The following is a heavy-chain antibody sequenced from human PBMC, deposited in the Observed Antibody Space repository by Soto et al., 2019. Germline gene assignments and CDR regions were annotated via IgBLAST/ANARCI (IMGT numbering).Heavy chain of an antibody. V-gene: IGHV4-59*01. Sequence: QVQLRESGPGLVKPSETLSLTCTVSGGSMNYYYWSWIRHPPGKGREWIGYIYHSGTAESNPSLKRRITPSIDTAKSQFTPMMSSVTTAVTAVYYCARDRAIISAPTNEYVFEIWGQGTTVTVAS. J-gene: IGHJ3*02. D-gene: IGHD1-1*01. CDR1: GGSMNYYY. CDR2: IYHSGTA. CDR3: ARDRAIISAPTNEYVFEI.